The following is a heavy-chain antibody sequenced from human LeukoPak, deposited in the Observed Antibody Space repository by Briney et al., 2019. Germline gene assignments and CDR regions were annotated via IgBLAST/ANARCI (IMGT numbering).Heavy chain of an antibody. J-gene: IGHJ5*02. Sequence: ASVKVSRTASGGTFSSYAFNWVRQAPGQGLEWMGRIIPILGIANYAQKFQGRVTITADKSTSTAYMELSSLRSEDTAVYYCARDFADCSSTSCSNWFDPWGQGTLVTVSS. CDR3: ARDFADCSSTSCSNWFDP. CDR2: IIPILGIA. V-gene: IGHV1-69*04. D-gene: IGHD2-2*01. CDR1: GGTFSSYA.